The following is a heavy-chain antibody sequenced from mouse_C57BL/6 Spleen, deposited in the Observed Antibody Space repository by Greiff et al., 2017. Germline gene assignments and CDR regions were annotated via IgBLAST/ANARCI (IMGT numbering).Heavy chain of an antibody. V-gene: IGHV1-53*01. CDR3: ARSGTRYFDV. D-gene: IGHD4-1*01. Sequence: QVQLQQPGTELVKPGASVKLSCKASGYTFTSYWMHWVKQRPGQSLEWIGNINPSNGGTNYNEKFKSKATLTVDNSSSTAYMQLSSLTYEDSAVYFCARSGTRYFDVWGTGTTVTVSS. J-gene: IGHJ1*03. CDR2: INPSNGGT. CDR1: GYTFTSYW.